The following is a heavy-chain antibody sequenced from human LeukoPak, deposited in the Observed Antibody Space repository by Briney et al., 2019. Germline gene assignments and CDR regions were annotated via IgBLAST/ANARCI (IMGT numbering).Heavy chain of an antibody. CDR2: INHSGST. Sequence: SETLSLTCAVYGGSFSGYYWSWIRQPPGKGLEWIGEINHSGSTNYNPSLKSRVTISVDTSKNQFSLKLSSVTAADTAVYYCARGESYYYGSGNGPGSGWFDPWGQGTLVTVSS. D-gene: IGHD3-10*01. CDR3: ARGESYYYGSGNGPGSGWFDP. J-gene: IGHJ5*02. CDR1: GGSFSGYY. V-gene: IGHV4-34*01.